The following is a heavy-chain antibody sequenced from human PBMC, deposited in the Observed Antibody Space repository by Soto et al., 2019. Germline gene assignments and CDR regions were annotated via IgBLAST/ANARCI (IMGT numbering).Heavy chain of an antibody. CDR3: ALTRGEPPDAFDI. J-gene: IGHJ3*02. D-gene: IGHD3-16*01. CDR2: IYHSGST. Sequence: QVQLQESGPGLVKPSGTLSLTCAVSGGSISSSNWWGWVRQPPGKGLEWIGEIYHSGSTNYNPSLKRRVTISVDKSKNQFSLKLSSVTAADTAVYYCALTRGEPPDAFDIWGQGTMVTVSS. V-gene: IGHV4-4*02. CDR1: GGSISSSNW.